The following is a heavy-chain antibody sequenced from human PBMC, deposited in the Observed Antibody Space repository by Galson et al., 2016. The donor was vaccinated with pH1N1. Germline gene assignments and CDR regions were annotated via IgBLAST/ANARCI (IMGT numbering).Heavy chain of an antibody. Sequence: LSLTCAVSGGSISSRNWWSWVRQPPGQGLEWIGEIYAQTFQGRLTLTEDTSTNTAYMDLRSLTSEDTAVYYCATAEVARGESFDHWGQGTLVTVSS. CDR3: ATAEVARGESFDH. J-gene: IGHJ4*02. CDR2: IYA. V-gene: IGHV4-4*02. CDR1: GGSISSRNW. D-gene: IGHD3-16*01.